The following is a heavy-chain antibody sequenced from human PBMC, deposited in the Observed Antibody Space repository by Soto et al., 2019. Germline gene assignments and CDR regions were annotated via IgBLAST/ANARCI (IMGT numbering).Heavy chain of an antibody. V-gene: IGHV4-59*01. CDR2: ISYTGST. J-gene: IGHJ5*02. Sequence: PSEILSLTCTASGGSISPYYWSWVRQPPGKGLEWIGYISYTGSTNYNPSLKSRVTMSVDTSKNQFSLRLSSVTAADTAVYYCARDRLASTGWPEAWGQGTLVTVSS. CDR3: ARDRLASTGWPEA. D-gene: IGHD3-3*02. CDR1: GGSISPYY.